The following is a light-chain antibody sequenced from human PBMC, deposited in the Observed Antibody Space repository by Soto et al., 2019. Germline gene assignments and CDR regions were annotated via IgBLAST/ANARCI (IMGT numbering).Light chain of an antibody. CDR2: GAS. CDR1: QSVSSSY. V-gene: IGKV3-20*01. CDR3: QKYGSSSVT. Sequence: EIVLTQSPGTLSLSPGERATLSCRASQSVSSSYLAWYQQKPGQAPRLLIYGASSRATGIPDRFSGSGSGTDFTLTISRLEPEDFPVYYCQKYGSSSVTFGQGTKLEIK. J-gene: IGKJ2*01.